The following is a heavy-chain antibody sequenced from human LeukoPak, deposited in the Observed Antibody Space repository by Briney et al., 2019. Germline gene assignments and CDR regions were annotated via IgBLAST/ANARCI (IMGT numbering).Heavy chain of an antibody. Sequence: GGSPRLSCAASGFTFSSYAMHWVRQAPGKGLEWVAVISYDGSNKYYADSVKGRFTISRDNSKNTLYLQMNSLRAEDTAVYYCARDIDYDSSGHPASYGMDVWGQGTTVTVSS. D-gene: IGHD3-22*01. J-gene: IGHJ6*02. CDR3: ARDIDYDSSGHPASYGMDV. V-gene: IGHV3-30-3*01. CDR1: GFTFSSYA. CDR2: ISYDGSNK.